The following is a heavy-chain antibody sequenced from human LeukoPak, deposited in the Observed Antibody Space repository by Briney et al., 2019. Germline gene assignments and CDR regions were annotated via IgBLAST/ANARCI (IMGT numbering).Heavy chain of an antibody. D-gene: IGHD5-18*01. Sequence: PGGSLRLSCAASGFTFNRYWMHWVRQAPGEGLVWVSRINSDGGATDYADSVKGRFTISRDNAKNTVDLQMNGLRDEDTAVYYCARDRGYNYAPLDNWGQGALVTVSS. CDR3: ARDRGYNYAPLDN. J-gene: IGHJ4*02. CDR1: GFTFNRYW. V-gene: IGHV3-74*01. CDR2: INSDGGAT.